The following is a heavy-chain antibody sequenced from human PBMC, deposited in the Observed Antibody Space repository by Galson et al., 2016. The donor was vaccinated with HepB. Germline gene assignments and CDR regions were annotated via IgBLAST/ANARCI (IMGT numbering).Heavy chain of an antibody. CDR1: GFTFSKG. Sequence: SLRLSCAASGFTFSKGMHWVRQAPGKGLEWLAYISGSGATTRYADTVKGRFTISRDDAKNSLSLQMNSLRAEDTALYFCARDQYGDYDPKYYAMDVWGQGTAVTVSS. CDR3: ARDQYGDYDPKYYAMDV. D-gene: IGHD4-17*01. CDR2: ISGSGATT. J-gene: IGHJ6*02. V-gene: IGHV3-48*03.